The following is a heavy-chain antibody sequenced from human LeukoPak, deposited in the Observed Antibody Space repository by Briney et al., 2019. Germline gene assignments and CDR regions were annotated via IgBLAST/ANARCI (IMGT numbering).Heavy chain of an antibody. CDR2: ISGSGGST. V-gene: IGHV3-23*01. Sequence: GGSLRLSCAASGFTFSSYAMSWVRQAPGKGLEWVSAISGSGGSTYYADSVKGRFTISRDNSKNTLYLQMNSLRAEDTAVYYCAKDPIVVVPAAERENYYYYMDVWGKGTTVTVSS. D-gene: IGHD2-2*01. CDR3: AKDPIVVVPAAERENYYYYMDV. CDR1: GFTFSSYA. J-gene: IGHJ6*03.